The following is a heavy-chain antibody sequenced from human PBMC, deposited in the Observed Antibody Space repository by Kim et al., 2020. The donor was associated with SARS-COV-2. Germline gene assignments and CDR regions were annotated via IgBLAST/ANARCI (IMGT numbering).Heavy chain of an antibody. V-gene: IGHV3-21*01. Sequence: GGSLRLSCAASGFTFSSYSMNWVRQAPGKGLEGGSSISSSSSYIYYADSVKGRFTISRDNAKNSLYLQMNSLRAEDTAVYYCARDRKYYDFWSGYYGWFDPWGQGTLVTVSS. CDR1: GFTFSSYS. CDR3: ARDRKYYDFWSGYYGWFDP. D-gene: IGHD3-3*01. CDR2: ISSSSSYI. J-gene: IGHJ5*02.